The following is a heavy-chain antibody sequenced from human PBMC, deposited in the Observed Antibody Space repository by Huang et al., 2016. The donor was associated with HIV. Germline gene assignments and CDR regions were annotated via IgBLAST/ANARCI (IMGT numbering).Heavy chain of an antibody. J-gene: IGHJ4*02. D-gene: IGHD6-13*01. V-gene: IGHV7-4-1*02. CDR3: ARTRYSSTRYYFDY. CDR2: INTNTGNP. CDR1: EYTFLTYV. Sequence: QVQLVQSESELKKPGASVRVSCKASEYTFLTYVLNWVRQAPGQGLEWRGGINTNTGNPTYAKGFTGRFVFSLDTSVSTAYLQISSLKADDTAVYYCARTRYSSTRYYFDYWGQGTLVTVSS.